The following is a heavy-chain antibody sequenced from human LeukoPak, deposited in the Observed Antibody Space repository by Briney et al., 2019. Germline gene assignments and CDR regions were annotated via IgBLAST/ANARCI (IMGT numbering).Heavy chain of an antibody. D-gene: IGHD1-14*01. CDR1: GFTFTSYY. CDR3: AREITTSITPDY. Sequence: ASVKVSCKASGFTFTSYYMDWVRQAPRQGLEWMGIINPNGGSTTYAQKFQGRVTMTRDTSTSTVYMELSSLKSEDTAVYYCAREITTSITPDYWGQGTLVTVSS. J-gene: IGHJ4*02. V-gene: IGHV1-46*01. CDR2: INPNGGST.